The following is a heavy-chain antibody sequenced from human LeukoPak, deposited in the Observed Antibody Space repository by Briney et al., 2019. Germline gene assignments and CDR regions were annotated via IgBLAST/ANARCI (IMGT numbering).Heavy chain of an antibody. CDR1: GGSISSGDYY. Sequence: SETLSLTCTVSGGSISSGDYYWSWIRQPPGKGLEWIGYIYYSGSTYYNPSLKSRVTISVDTSKNQFSLKLSSVTAADTAVYYCASHSGSYYFTGERAFDIWGQGTMVTVSS. V-gene: IGHV4-30-4*01. D-gene: IGHD1-26*01. J-gene: IGHJ3*02. CDR3: ASHSGSYYFTGERAFDI. CDR2: IYYSGST.